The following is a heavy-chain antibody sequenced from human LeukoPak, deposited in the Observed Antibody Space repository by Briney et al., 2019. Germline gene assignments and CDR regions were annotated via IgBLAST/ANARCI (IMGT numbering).Heavy chain of an antibody. Sequence: GRSLTLSCAASGFTFSTSTMHWVRQAPGQGLEWVAVISFDWSNKFYAVAVKCRFAMSRDNSKITLYLQMNSLRGYDSAVYYYGRPLSNGYFHDSGGYYPYAIDLWGQGTTVTVSS. J-gene: IGHJ6*02. D-gene: IGHD3-22*01. CDR2: ISFDWSNK. CDR1: GFTFSTST. CDR3: GRPLSNGYFHDSGGYYPYAIDL. V-gene: IGHV3-30*09.